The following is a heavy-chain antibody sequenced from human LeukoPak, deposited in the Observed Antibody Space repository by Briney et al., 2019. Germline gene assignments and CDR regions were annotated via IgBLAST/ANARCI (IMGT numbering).Heavy chain of an antibody. CDR1: GGSITSNSYY. Sequence: SETLSLTCTVSGGSITSNSYYWGWIRQPPGKGQEWIGSIYYSGSTYYNPSLKSRVTISVDTSKNQFSLKLSSVTAADTAVYYCARMRTRVVTLFDYWGQGTLVTVSS. CDR2: IYYSGST. J-gene: IGHJ4*02. V-gene: IGHV4-39*01. CDR3: ARMRTRVVTLFDY. D-gene: IGHD2-21*02.